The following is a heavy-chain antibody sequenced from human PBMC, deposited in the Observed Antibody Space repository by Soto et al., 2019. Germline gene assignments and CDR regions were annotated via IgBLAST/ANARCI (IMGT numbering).Heavy chain of an antibody. CDR2: IRSKGYGGTT. CDR1: GFTFGDFG. CDR3: ARLTSWSQEYYYGMDV. V-gene: IGHV3-49*03. D-gene: IGHD2-2*01. J-gene: IGHJ6*02. Sequence: GGSLRLSCTGSGFTFGDFGMSWFRQAPGKGLEWLSFIRSKGYGGTTESAASVRGRFITSRDDSKSIAYLQMNCLKTEDTAVYYCARLTSWSQEYYYGMDVWGQGTTVTVSS.